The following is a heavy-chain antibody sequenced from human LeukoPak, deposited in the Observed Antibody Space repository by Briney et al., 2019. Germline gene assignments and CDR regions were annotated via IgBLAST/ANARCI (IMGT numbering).Heavy chain of an antibody. CDR3: ARVSRSTIAAADRGFDY. Sequence: SETLSLTCTVSGGSISSGGYYWSWIRQPPGKGLEWIGYIYHSGSTYYNPSLKSRVTISVDRSKNQFSLKLSSVTAADTAVYYCARVSRSTIAAADRGFDYWGQGTLVTVSS. CDR2: IYHSGST. J-gene: IGHJ4*02. CDR1: GGSISSGGYY. V-gene: IGHV4-30-2*01. D-gene: IGHD6-13*01.